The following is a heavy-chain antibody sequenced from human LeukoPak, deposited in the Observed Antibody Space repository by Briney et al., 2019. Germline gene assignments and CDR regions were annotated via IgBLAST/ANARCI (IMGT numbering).Heavy chain of an antibody. D-gene: IGHD2-15*01. CDR3: AKQIVVVTAGMNYFDN. Sequence: GGSLRLSCAAAGFTFSSLAMNWVRQAPGRGLEWVSTITGSGSTTFYADSVKGRFTISRDNSKKTLFLQMNSLRAEDTAVYFCAKQIVVVTAGMNYFDNWGQGTLVTVSS. V-gene: IGHV3-23*01. CDR1: GFTFSSLA. CDR2: ITGSGSTT. J-gene: IGHJ4*02.